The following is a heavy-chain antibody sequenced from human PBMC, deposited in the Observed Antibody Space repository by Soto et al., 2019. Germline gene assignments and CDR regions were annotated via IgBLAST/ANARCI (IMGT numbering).Heavy chain of an antibody. V-gene: IGHV3-30*18. CDR2: ISSDGGDK. Sequence: QVQLVESGGGVVQPGRSLRLSCAASGFTFSNFGMHWVRQAPGKGLEWVAVISSDGGDKYYSDSVKGRFTISRDNSKNTLFLQMNSLRVEDTAVYYCAKGSEVARQELDYWGQGTLVTVSS. D-gene: IGHD2-15*01. CDR3: AKGSEVARQELDY. CDR1: GFTFSNFG. J-gene: IGHJ4*02.